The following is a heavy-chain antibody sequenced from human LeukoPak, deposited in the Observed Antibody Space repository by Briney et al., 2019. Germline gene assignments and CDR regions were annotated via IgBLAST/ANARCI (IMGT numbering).Heavy chain of an antibody. Sequence: PGGSLRLSCAASGFTFRSFAMSWVRLAPGKGLEWVSSISGSGARTYYADSVEGRFTISRDNSKNTLYLQMNSLRAEDTAVYYCAKGDSYYDFCMDVWGQGTTVTVSS. J-gene: IGHJ6*02. CDR2: ISGSGART. D-gene: IGHD3-3*01. V-gene: IGHV3-23*01. CDR3: AKGDSYYDFCMDV. CDR1: GFTFRSFA.